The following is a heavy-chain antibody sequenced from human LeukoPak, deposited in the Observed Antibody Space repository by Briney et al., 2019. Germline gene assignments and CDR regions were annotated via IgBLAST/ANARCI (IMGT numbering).Heavy chain of an antibody. D-gene: IGHD2-2*01. CDR3: ARRYCSSTSCTLDY. J-gene: IGHJ4*02. V-gene: IGHV3-21*01. CDR1: GFTFRTYA. CDR2: ISSSSTYI. Sequence: GGSLRLSCAASGFTFRTYAMNWVRQAPGKGLEWVSSISSSSTYIYYADSMKGRFTFSRDNAKNSLYLQMNSLRAEDTAVYYCARRYCSSTSCTLDYWGQGTLVTVSS.